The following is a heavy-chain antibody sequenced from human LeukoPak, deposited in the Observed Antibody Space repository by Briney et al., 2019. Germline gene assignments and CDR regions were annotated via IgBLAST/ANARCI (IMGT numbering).Heavy chain of an antibody. D-gene: IGHD1-14*01. V-gene: IGHV3-74*01. CDR2: INSDGSST. J-gene: IGHJ4*02. Sequence: LSLTCTVSGGSISSGGYYWMHWVRQAPGKGLVWVSRINSDGSSTSYADSVKGRFTISRDNAKNTLYLQMNSLRAEDTAVYYCAREAFAGANTDYWGQGTLVTVSS. CDR1: GGSISSGGYYW. CDR3: AREAFAGANTDY.